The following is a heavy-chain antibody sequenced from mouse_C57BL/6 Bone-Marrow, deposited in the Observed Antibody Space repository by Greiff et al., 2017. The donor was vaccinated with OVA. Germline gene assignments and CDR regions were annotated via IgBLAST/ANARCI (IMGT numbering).Heavy chain of an antibody. D-gene: IGHD2-1*01. J-gene: IGHJ2*01. V-gene: IGHV1-81*01. CDR3: APGIYYGNY. CDR1: GYTFTSYG. CDR2: IYPRSGNT. Sequence: QVQLQQSGAELARPGASVKLSCKASGYTFTSYGISWVKQRTGQGLEWIGEIYPRSGNTYYNEKFKGKATLTADKSSSTAYMELRSLTSEDSAVYFCAPGIYYGNYWGQGTTLTVSS.